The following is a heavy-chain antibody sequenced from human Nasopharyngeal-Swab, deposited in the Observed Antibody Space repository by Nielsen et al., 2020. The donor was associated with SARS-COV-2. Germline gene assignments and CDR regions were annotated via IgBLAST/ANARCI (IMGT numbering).Heavy chain of an antibody. CDR2: ISGSGGST. CDR3: AKDLKPMYYDFWSGYYTDYYYYMDV. V-gene: IGHV3-23*01. J-gene: IGHJ6*03. Sequence: WIRQPPGKGLEWVSAISGSGGSTYYADSVKGRFTISRDNSKNTLYLQMNSLRAEDTAVYYCAKDLKPMYYDFWSGYYTDYYYYMDVWAKGPRSPSP. D-gene: IGHD3-3*01.